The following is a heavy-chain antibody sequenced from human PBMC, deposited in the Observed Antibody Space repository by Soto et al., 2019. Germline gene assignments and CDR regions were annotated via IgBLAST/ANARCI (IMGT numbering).Heavy chain of an antibody. CDR1: GDSISGSSNY. CDR3: ARHSPGYYYFGMDV. V-gene: IGHV4-39*01. J-gene: IGHJ6*02. Sequence: PSETLSLTCTVSGDSISGSSNYWGWIRQPPGKGLEWIGSVYYSGSAYYSSSLKSRVTISVDTSKNHFSLQLSSVTAADAAGYFCARHSPGYYYFGMDVWGQGTTVTVSS. CDR2: VYYSGSA.